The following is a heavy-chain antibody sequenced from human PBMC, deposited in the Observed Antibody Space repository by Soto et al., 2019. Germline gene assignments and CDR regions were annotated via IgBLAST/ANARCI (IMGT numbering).Heavy chain of an antibody. CDR1: GYTFTSYA. D-gene: IGHD3-10*01. CDR3: ARNYYGSGSYYNPGGY. J-gene: IGHJ4*02. CDR2: INAGNGNT. V-gene: IGHV1-3*01. Sequence: ASVKVSCKASGYTFTSYAMHWVRQAPGQRLEWMGWINAGNGNTKYSQKFQGRVTITRDTSASIVYMELSSLRSEDTAVYYCARNYYGSGSYYNPGGYWGQGTLVTVSS.